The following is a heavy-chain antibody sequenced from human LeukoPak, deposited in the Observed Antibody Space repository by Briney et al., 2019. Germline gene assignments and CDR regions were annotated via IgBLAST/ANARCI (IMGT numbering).Heavy chain of an antibody. J-gene: IGHJ3*02. V-gene: IGHV3-11*01. D-gene: IGHD5-24*01. CDR2: IDSSGTI. CDR3: ARLERWPNAFDI. CDR1: GFTFSDYY. Sequence: GGSLRLSCAASGFTFSDYYMNWIRQAPGKGLEWVSYIDSSGTIYYADSVKGRSTISRDNAKNSLYLQMSRLRAEDSAVYYCARLERWPNAFDIWGQGTMVTVSS.